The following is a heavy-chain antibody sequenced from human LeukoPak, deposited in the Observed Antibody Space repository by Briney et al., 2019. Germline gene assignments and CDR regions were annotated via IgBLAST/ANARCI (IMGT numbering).Heavy chain of an antibody. CDR3: ARHQLRGFLDDN. CDR1: GGSISSYY. V-gene: IGHV4-59*08. J-gene: IGHJ4*02. Sequence: SETLSLTCTVSGGSISSYYWSWIRQPPGKGLEWIGYIYYSGSTNYNPSLKSRVTISVDTSKNQFSLKLSSVTAADTAVYYCARHQLRGFLDDNWGQGTLVTVSS. D-gene: IGHD3-10*01. CDR2: IYYSGST.